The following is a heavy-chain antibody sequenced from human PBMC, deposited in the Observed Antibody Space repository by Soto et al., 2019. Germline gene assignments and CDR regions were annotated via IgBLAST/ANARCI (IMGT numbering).Heavy chain of an antibody. CDR3: ARAHRGGTDAFDI. V-gene: IGHV1-18*01. CDR2: ISAYNGNT. J-gene: IGHJ3*02. D-gene: IGHD2-15*01. Sequence: QVQLVQSGAEVKKPGASVKVSCKASGYTFTSFGISWVRQAPGQGLEWMGWISAYNGNTNYAENLQGRVTMTTDTSTSTAFMELRSLRADDTAVYYCARAHRGGTDAFDIWGQGKMVNVSS. CDR1: GYTFTSFG.